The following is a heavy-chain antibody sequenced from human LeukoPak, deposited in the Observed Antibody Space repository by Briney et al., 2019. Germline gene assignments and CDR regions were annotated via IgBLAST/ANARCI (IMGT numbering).Heavy chain of an antibody. J-gene: IGHJ4*02. Sequence: PSETLSLTCSVSGASVTMGSYYWAWIRQPPGKGLEWIGTFHFSGGTYYNPSLKSRVTISVDTSKNSVSLMLRSVTAAGTAVYFCARPFQDYDKGTFFYFFDFWGQGILVTVSS. CDR2: FHFSGGT. V-gene: IGHV4-39*01. CDR1: GASVTMGSYY. CDR3: ARPFQDYDKGTFFYFFDF. D-gene: IGHD3-22*01.